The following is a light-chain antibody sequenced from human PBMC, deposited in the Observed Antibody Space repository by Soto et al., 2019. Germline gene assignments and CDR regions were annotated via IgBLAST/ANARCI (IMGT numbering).Light chain of an antibody. CDR1: SSNIGAGYD. CDR3: QSYASSLGGSP. V-gene: IGLV1-40*01. CDR2: GNC. Sequence: QSVLTQPPSVSGAPGQRVTISCTGSSSNIGAGYDVHWYQQLPGTAPKLLIYGNCNRPSGVPDRFSGSKSGTSASLAITGLEAEDEADYYCQSYASSLGGSPFGTGTKLTVL. J-gene: IGLJ1*01.